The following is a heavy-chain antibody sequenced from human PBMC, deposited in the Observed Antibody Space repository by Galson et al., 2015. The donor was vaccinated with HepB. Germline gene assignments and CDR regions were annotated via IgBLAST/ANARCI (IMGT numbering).Heavy chain of an antibody. J-gene: IGHJ6*02. Sequence: SVKVSCKASGGTFSSYAISWVRQAPGQGLEWMGGIIPIFGTANYAQKFQGRVTITADKSTSTAYMELSSLRSEDTAVYYCARDSGSSSSDYYYYGMDVWGQGTTVTVSS. CDR3: ARDSGSSSSDYYYYGMDV. CDR2: IIPIFGTA. V-gene: IGHV1-69*06. D-gene: IGHD6-6*01. CDR1: GGTFSSYA.